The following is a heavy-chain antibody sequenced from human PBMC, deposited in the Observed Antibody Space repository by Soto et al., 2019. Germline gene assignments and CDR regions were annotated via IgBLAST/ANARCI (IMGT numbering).Heavy chain of an antibody. CDR3: ARIGGGYSYGHFDY. D-gene: IGHD5-18*01. CDR1: GGTFSSYA. CDR2: IIPIFGTA. Sequence: QVQLVQSGAEVKKPGSSVKVSCKASGGTFSSYAISWVRQAPGQGLEWMGGIIPIFGTANYAQKFQGRVTITADESTSTDYMELSRLRTEDTAVYYCARIGGGYSYGHFDYWGQGTLVTVSS. V-gene: IGHV1-69*01. J-gene: IGHJ4*02.